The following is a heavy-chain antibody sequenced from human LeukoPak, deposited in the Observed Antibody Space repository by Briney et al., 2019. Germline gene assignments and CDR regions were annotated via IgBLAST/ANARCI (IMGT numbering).Heavy chain of an antibody. J-gene: IGHJ4*02. D-gene: IGHD3-10*01. CDR2: ISSNSGNT. V-gene: IGHV3-48*01. CDR1: GFTFSNYN. CDR3: ARGMLRGVMDY. Sequence: PGGSLRLACTAPGFTFSNYNIKWVRQAPGRGLEWVSYISSNSGNTYYADSVKGRFTISRDNAKNSLYLQMNSLRAEDTAVYYCARGMLRGVMDYWGQGTLVTVSS.